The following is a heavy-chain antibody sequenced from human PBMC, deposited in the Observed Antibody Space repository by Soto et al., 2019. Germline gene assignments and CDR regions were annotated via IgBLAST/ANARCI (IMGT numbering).Heavy chain of an antibody. Sequence: GASVKVSCKASGYTFTSYGISWVRQAPGQGLEWMGWISAYNGNTNYAQKLQGRVTMTTDTSTSTAYMELRSLRSDDTAVYYCARGAYCSSTSCYGYFDYWGQGTLVTVSS. D-gene: IGHD2-2*01. CDR1: GYTFTSYG. J-gene: IGHJ4*02. V-gene: IGHV1-18*01. CDR2: ISAYNGNT. CDR3: ARGAYCSSTSCYGYFDY.